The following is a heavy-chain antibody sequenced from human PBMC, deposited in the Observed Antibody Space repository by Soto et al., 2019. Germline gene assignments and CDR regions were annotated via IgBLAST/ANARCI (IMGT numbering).Heavy chain of an antibody. CDR2: IYYSGST. Sequence: QLQLQESGPGLVKPSETLSLTCTVSGGAISSSYYWGWIRQPPGKGLEWIGSIYYSGSTYYNPSLKSRVTISVDTSKNHFPLKLSSVTAADTAVYYCARHSGSTVDYWGQGTLVTVSS. D-gene: IGHD3-10*01. CDR1: GGAISSSYY. J-gene: IGHJ4*02. V-gene: IGHV4-39*01. CDR3: ARHSGSTVDY.